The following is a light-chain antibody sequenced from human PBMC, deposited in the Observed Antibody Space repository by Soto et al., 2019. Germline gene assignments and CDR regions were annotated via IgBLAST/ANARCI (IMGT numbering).Light chain of an antibody. V-gene: IGKV1-39*01. J-gene: IGKJ4*01. Sequence: DIQMTQSPSCLSASVGDRVTITFRARQSVSSYLNCCQHKPGKASELLIYATSNSQSEVPSSLSGSGSAPNFPLTVRSLSPEHFATYYCQQRHSTPLTLGGGAKVDLK. CDR1: QSVSSY. CDR3: QQRHSTPLT. CDR2: ATS.